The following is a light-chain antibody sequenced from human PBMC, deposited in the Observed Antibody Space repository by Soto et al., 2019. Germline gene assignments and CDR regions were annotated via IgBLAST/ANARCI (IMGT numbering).Light chain of an antibody. V-gene: IGKV1-27*01. CDR2: AAS. CDR3: QKYSSSPRT. CDR1: QGISNY. J-gene: IGKJ4*02. Sequence: DIQMTQSPSSQSASVGDRVNITCWARQGISNYLAWYQQKPGKVPKLLIYAASTLQSGVPSRFSGSGSGTDFTLTISSLEPEDVATYYCQKYSSSPRTFGGGTKVDIK.